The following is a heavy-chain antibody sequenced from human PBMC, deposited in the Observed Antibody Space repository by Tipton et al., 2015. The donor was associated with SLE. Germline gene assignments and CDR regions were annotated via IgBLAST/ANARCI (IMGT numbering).Heavy chain of an antibody. J-gene: IGHJ4*02. Sequence: TLSLPCTVSGGSISSYYWSWIRQPPGKGLEWIGEINHSGSTNYNPSLKSRVTISVDTSKNQFSLKLSSVTAADKAVYYCARDERCYGSGSYTYWGQGTLVTVSA. CDR2: INHSGST. CDR1: GGSISSYY. CDR3: ARDERCYGSGSYTY. V-gene: IGHV4-34*01. D-gene: IGHD3-10*01.